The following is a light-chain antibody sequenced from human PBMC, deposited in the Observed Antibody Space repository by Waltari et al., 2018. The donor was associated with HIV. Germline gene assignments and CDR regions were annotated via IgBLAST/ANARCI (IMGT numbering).Light chain of an antibody. CDR1: SSDVGGYNY. CDR3: NSYAGSNNVV. CDR2: EVS. J-gene: IGLJ2*01. V-gene: IGLV2-8*01. Sequence: QSALTQPPSASGSPGQSVTISCTGTSSDVGGYNYVSWYQQPPGKAPKLMIYEVSKRPSGVPGRFSGSKSGNTATRTVSGLQSEDEADYYCNSYAGSNNVVFVGGTKVTVL.